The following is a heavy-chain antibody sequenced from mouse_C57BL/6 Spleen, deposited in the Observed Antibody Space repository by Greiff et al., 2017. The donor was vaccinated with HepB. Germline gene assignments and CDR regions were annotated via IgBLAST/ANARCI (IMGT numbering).Heavy chain of an antibody. D-gene: IGHD2-4*01. CDR2: ISSGGSYT. CDR3: ANPIYYDYDEFAY. J-gene: IGHJ3*01. CDR1: GFTFSSYG. Sequence: EVQVVESGGDLVKPGGSLKLSCAASGFTFSSYGMSWVRQTTDKRLEWVATISSGGSYTYYPDSVKGRFTISRDNAKNTLYLQMGSLKSEDTAMYYCANPIYYDYDEFAYWGQGTLVTVSA. V-gene: IGHV5-6*01.